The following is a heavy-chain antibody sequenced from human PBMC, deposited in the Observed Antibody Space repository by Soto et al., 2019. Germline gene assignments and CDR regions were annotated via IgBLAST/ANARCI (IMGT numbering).Heavy chain of an antibody. Sequence: RASVKVSCKASGYTFTGYYMHWVRQAPGQGLEWMGWINPNSGGTNYAQKFQGRVTMTRDTSISTAYMELSRLRSDDTAVYYCASGYCSGGSCYYTFDYWGQGTLVTVSS. J-gene: IGHJ4*02. CDR1: GYTFTGYY. CDR2: INPNSGGT. D-gene: IGHD2-15*01. CDR3: ASGYCSGGSCYYTFDY. V-gene: IGHV1-2*02.